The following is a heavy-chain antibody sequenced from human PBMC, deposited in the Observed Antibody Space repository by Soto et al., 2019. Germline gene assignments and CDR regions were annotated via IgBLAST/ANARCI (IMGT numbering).Heavy chain of an antibody. CDR1: GGSLNNYA. D-gene: IGHD2-8*01. V-gene: IGHV1-69*06. CDR3: ARDGSYCTNGVCFYYLDY. J-gene: IGHJ4*02. Sequence: QMQLVQSGAEAKTPGSSVKVSCKASGGSLNNYAVSWVRQAPGQGLEWMGRIIPLFGKADYARKLQGRVTLTADKYTNAAYMELSSLRSEDTAMYFCARDGSYCTNGVCFYYLDYWGQGTLVTVSS. CDR2: IIPLFGKA.